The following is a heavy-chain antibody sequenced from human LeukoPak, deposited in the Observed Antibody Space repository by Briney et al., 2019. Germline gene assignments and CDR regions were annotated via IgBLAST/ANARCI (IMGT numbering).Heavy chain of an antibody. CDR3: AKDGGNYYDAGGSYLMRSYMDV. CDR1: GFTFSGSA. J-gene: IGHJ6*03. Sequence: PGGSLRLSCAASGFTFSGSAMHWVRQASGKGLEWVGRIRSKANSYATAYAASVKGRFTISRDDSKNTAYLQMNSLRPEDTAVYYCAKDGGNYYDAGGSYLMRSYMDVWGKGTTVTVSS. V-gene: IGHV3-73*01. CDR2: IRSKANSYAT. D-gene: IGHD3-22*01.